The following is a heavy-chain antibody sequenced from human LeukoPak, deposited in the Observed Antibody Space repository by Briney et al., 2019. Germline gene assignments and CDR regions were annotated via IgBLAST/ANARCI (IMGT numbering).Heavy chain of an antibody. Sequence: GESLKISCKGSGYRFNNYWIGWVRQMPGKGLEWMGIIYPGDSDTRYSPSFQGQVTISADKSISTAYLQWSSLKASDTAMYYCARARYCSGGSCYAEYWGQGTLVTVSS. V-gene: IGHV5-51*01. J-gene: IGHJ4*02. CDR2: IYPGDSDT. CDR3: ARARYCSGGSCYAEY. CDR1: GYRFNNYW. D-gene: IGHD2-15*01.